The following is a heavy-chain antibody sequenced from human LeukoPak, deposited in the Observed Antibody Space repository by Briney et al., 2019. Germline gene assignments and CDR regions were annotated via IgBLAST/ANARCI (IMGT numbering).Heavy chain of an antibody. Sequence: SETLSLTCAVSGYSISSGAYWGWLGQPPGKGLEWIGCIYHDGSIYYNPSLKSRVTISVDTSKNQFSLKLTSVTATDTAVYYCVRDPPDYWGQGTLVTVSS. CDR1: GYSISSGAY. V-gene: IGHV4-38-2*02. J-gene: IGHJ4*02. CDR3: VRDPPDY. CDR2: IYHDGSI.